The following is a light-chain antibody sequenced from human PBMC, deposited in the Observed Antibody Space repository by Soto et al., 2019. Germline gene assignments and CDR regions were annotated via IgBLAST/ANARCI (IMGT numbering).Light chain of an antibody. CDR2: DAS. V-gene: IGKV3-15*01. J-gene: IGKJ4*01. CDR1: QSVSSS. CDR3: QQYNNWPFT. Sequence: DIVMTQSPATLSASLGDRATISCRASQSVSSSLAWYQQKPGQAPRLLIYDASTRATGIPARFSGSGSGTEFTLTISSLQSEDFAIYYCQQYNNWPFTFGGGTKVEIK.